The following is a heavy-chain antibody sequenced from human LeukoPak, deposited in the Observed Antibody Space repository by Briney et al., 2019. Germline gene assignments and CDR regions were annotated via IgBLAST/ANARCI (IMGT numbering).Heavy chain of an antibody. CDR1: GGSISSYY. CDR3: ASYGDYRNWYFDL. J-gene: IGHJ2*01. D-gene: IGHD4-17*01. CDR2: IYYSGST. V-gene: IGHV4-59*01. Sequence: SETLSLTCTVSGGSISSYYWSWIRQPPGKGLEWIGYIYYSGSTNYNTSLKSRVTISVDTSKNQFSLKLSSVTAADTAVYYCASYGDYRNWYFDLWGRGTLVTVSS.